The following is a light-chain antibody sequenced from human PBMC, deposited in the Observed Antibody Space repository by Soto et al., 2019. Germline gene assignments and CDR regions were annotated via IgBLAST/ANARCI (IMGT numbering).Light chain of an antibody. CDR2: SAS. J-gene: IGKJ4*01. CDR3: QQTSSFPLT. V-gene: IGKV1-12*01. Sequence: DIQVTQSPSSVSASVGDRVTITCRASQGLVSWLAWYQQKPGNAPKLLIYSASSFQSGVPSRFSGSGSWTDFTLTISTLQPEDFATGYCQQTSSFPLTFGGGTKVEVK. CDR1: QGLVSW.